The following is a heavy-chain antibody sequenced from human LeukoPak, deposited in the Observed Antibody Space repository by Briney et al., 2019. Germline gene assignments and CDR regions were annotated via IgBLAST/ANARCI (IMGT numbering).Heavy chain of an antibody. D-gene: IGHD6-13*01. Sequence: PSQTLSLTCAVYGGSFRAYYWTWIRQPPGKRLEWVWESNHSGRTNYNPSLKSGVTISVDTSKNQFSLNLTSVSAADTAVYYCTSWGYTNASPDYWGQGALVTVSS. V-gene: IGHV4-34*01. CDR1: GGSFRAYY. CDR2: SNHSGRT. CDR3: TSWGYTNASPDY. J-gene: IGHJ4*02.